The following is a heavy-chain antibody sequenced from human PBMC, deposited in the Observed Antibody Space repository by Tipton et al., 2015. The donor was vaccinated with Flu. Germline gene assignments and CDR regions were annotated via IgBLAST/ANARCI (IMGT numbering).Heavy chain of an antibody. CDR3: ARLSYYDVDLKNFYFDY. CDR2: VYYSGNT. Sequence: TLSLTCTVSGDSLNGSTYYWGWIRQPPGKGLEFIGSVYYSGNTYYNPSLESRVTISADTSKSQFSLKLRSVTAADTAVYYCARLSYYDVDLKNFYFDYWGQGALVTVSS. J-gene: IGHJ4*02. D-gene: IGHD3-10*02. CDR1: GDSLNGSTYY. V-gene: IGHV4-39*01.